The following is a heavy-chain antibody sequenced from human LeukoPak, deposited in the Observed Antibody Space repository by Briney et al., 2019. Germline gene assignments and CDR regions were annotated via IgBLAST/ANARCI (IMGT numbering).Heavy chain of an antibody. V-gene: IGHV3-53*01. CDR3: AREVISTPSYFDY. J-gene: IGHJ4*02. D-gene: IGHD2-2*01. Sequence: GGSLRLSCAASGFTVSSSFKYWVRRAPGKGLEWVSFIHRDDKTYYADSVKGRFTMSRDSSKNTLYLQMNSLGADDTAVYYCAREVISTPSYFDYWGQGILVTVSS. CDR2: IHRDDKT. CDR1: GFTVSSSF.